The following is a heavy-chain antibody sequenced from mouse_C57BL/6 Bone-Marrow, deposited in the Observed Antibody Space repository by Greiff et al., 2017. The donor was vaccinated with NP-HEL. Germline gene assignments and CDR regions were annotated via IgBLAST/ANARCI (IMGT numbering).Heavy chain of an antibody. J-gene: IGHJ1*03. V-gene: IGHV5-9-1*02. D-gene: IGHD1-1*01. Sequence: EVMLVESGEGLVKPGGSLKLSCAASGFTFSSYAMSWVRQTPEKRLEWVAYISSGGDYIYYADTVKGRFTISRDNARNTLYLQMSSLKSEDTAMYYCTSFITTVVARYFDVWGTGTTVTVSS. CDR3: TSFITTVVARYFDV. CDR1: GFTFSSYA. CDR2: ISSGGDYI.